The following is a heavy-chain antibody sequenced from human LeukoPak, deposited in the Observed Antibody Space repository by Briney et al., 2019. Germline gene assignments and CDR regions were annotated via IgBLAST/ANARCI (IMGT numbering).Heavy chain of an antibody. CDR2: IIPILGIA. V-gene: IGHV1-69*04. CDR3: ARGAKDITIFGVAQEAFDI. J-gene: IGHJ3*02. Sequence: ASVKVSCKASGGTFSSYAISWVRQASGQGLEWMGRIIPILGIANYAQKFQGRVTITADKSTSTAYMELSSLRSEDTAVYYCARGAKDITIFGVAQEAFDIWGQGTMVTVSS. D-gene: IGHD3-3*01. CDR1: GGTFSSYA.